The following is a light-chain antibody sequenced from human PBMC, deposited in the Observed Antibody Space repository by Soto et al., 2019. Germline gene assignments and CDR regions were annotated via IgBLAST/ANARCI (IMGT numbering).Light chain of an antibody. J-gene: IGLJ2*01. CDR3: AIWDDSLNGVV. Sequence: QTVVTQPPSASGTPGQRVTISCSGSSSNIGSNTVNWYQQVPGTAPKLLIYSNSQRPSGVPDRFSGSKSGTSASLAISGLQSEDEADYYCAIWDDSLNGVVFGGGTKLTVL. CDR1: SSNIGSNT. V-gene: IGLV1-44*01. CDR2: SNS.